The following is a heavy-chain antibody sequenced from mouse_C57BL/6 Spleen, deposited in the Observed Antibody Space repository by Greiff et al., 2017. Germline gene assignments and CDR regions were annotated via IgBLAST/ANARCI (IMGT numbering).Heavy chain of an antibody. CDR1: GYSITSGYY. V-gene: IGHV3-6*01. Sequence: EVQLQESGPGLVKPSQSLSLTCSVTGYSITSGYYWNWIRQFPGNKLEWMGYISYDGSNNYNPSLKNRISITRDTSKNQFFLKLNSVTTEDTATYYCASEGGSPGYFDVWGTGTTLTVSS. CDR3: ASEGGSPGYFDV. CDR2: ISYDGSN. J-gene: IGHJ1*03. D-gene: IGHD1-1*02.